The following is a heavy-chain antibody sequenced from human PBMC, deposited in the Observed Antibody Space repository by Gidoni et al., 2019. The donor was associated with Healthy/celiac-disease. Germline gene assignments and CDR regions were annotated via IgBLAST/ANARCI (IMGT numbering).Heavy chain of an antibody. CDR3: AKRGGEAMVRGVPIDY. D-gene: IGHD3-10*01. CDR2: ISGSGGST. Sequence: EVQLLESGGGLVQPGGSLRLSCAASGFTFSSYAMSWVRQAPGKGLEWVSAISGSGGSTYYADSVKGRFTISRDNSKNTLYLQMNSLRAEDTAVYYCAKRGGEAMVRGVPIDYWGQGTLVTVSS. V-gene: IGHV3-23*01. CDR1: GFTFSSYA. J-gene: IGHJ4*02.